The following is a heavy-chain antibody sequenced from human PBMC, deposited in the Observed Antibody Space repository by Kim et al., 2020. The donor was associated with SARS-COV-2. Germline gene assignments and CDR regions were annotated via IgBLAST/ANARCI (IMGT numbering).Heavy chain of an antibody. V-gene: IGHV3-7*01. Sequence: GGSLRLSCAASVFTFSSFWMSWVRQAPGKGLEWVANIKQDGSEKCYVDSVKGRFTISRDNAKNSVYLQMNSLRAEDTAVYYCVRDRGQIGTYDYWGQGTLVTVSS. J-gene: IGHJ4*02. CDR2: IKQDGSEK. D-gene: IGHD2-15*01. CDR3: VRDRGQIGTYDY. CDR1: VFTFSSFW.